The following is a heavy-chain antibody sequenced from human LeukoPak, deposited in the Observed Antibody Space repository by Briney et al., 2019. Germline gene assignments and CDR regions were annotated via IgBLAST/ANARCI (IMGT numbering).Heavy chain of an antibody. Sequence: PSETLSLTCAVYGGSFSGYYWSWIRQPPGKGLEWIGEINHSGSTNYNPSLKSRVTISVDTSKNQFSLKLSSVTAADTAVYYCARGKSNRYSSSWYRAPGAGFDYWGQGTLVTVSS. CDR1: GGSFSGYY. CDR3: ARGKSNRYSSSWYRAPGAGFDY. J-gene: IGHJ4*02. D-gene: IGHD6-13*01. V-gene: IGHV4-34*01. CDR2: INHSGST.